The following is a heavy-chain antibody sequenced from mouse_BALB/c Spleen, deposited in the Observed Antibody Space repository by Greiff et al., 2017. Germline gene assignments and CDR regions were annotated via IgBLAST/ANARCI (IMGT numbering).Heavy chain of an antibody. CDR1: GFTFSSFG. D-gene: IGHD2-4*01. CDR2: ISSGSSTI. J-gene: IGHJ2*01. V-gene: IGHV5-17*02. CDR3: ARSSMITTPFDY. Sequence: EVKLMESGGGLVQPGGSRKLSCAASGFTFSSFGMHWVRQAPEKGLEWVAYISSGSSTIYYADTVKGRFTISRDNPKNTLFLQMTSLRSEDTAMYYCARSSMITTPFDYWGQGTTLTVSS.